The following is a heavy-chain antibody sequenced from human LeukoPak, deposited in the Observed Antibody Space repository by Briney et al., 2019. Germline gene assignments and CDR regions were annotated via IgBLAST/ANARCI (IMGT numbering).Heavy chain of an antibody. CDR3: ARSDSSGFKNDY. D-gene: IGHD3-22*01. Sequence: GASVKVSRKASGYTFTGYYMHWVRQAPGQGLEWMGWINPNSGGTNYAQKFQGRVTMTRDTSISTAYMELSRLRSDDTAVYYCARSDSSGFKNDYWGQGTLVTVSS. V-gene: IGHV1-2*02. J-gene: IGHJ4*02. CDR2: INPNSGGT. CDR1: GYTFTGYY.